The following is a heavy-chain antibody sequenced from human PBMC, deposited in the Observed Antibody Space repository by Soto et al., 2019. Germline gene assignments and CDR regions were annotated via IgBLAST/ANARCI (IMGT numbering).Heavy chain of an antibody. CDR2: ISGSGGST. CDR1: GFTFSSYA. D-gene: IGHD1-26*01. CDR3: ARRSSGSYYEY. Sequence: EVQLLESGGGLVQTGGSLRLSCAASGFTFSSYAMRWVRQAPVKGLEWVSAISGSGGSTYYADSVKGRFTISRDNPKNTLYLQMNCLRADDAAVYYCARRSSGSYYEYLGQGTVVTVSS. J-gene: IGHJ4*02. V-gene: IGHV3-23*01.